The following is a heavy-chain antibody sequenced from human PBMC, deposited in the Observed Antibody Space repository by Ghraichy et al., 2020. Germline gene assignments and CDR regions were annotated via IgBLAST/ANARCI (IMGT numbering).Heavy chain of an antibody. CDR2: IYTSGST. CDR3: ARVIPYYGMDV. D-gene: IGHD2-21*01. V-gene: IGHV4-4*07. CDR1: GGSISSYY. J-gene: IGHJ6*02. Sequence: SETLSLTCTVSGGSISSYYWSWIRQPAGKGLEWIGRIYTSGSTNYNPSLKSRGTMSVDTSKNQFSLKLSSVPAADTAVYYCARVIPYYGMDVWDQGTTVTFS.